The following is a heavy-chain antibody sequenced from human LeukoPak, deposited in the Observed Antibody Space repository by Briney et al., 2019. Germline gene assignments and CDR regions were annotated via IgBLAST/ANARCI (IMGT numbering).Heavy chain of an antibody. D-gene: IGHD6-19*01. CDR1: GGSFSGYY. CDR2: IYYSGST. Sequence: SETLSLTCAVYGGSFSGYYWSWIRQPPGKGLEWIGYIYYSGSTNYNPSLKSRVTISVDTSKNQFSLKLSSVTAADTAVYYCARDRISSGLDYWGQGTLVTVSS. CDR3: ARDRISSGLDY. J-gene: IGHJ4*02. V-gene: IGHV4-59*01.